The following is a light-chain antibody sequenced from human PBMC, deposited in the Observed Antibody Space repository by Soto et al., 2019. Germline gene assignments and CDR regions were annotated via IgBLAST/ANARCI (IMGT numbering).Light chain of an antibody. CDR1: SRDIVAYDL. CDR3: TSFAPGRIYV. Sequence: TVLTQSAPVYGSAAQSMTISCSGSSRDIVAYDLISWYQQHPGRAPTLIIYEVSHRFSGLSYRFSGSKSGNTASLTISGLQAEDEGDYYCTSFAPGRIYVFGSGTKVTVL. V-gene: IGLV2-14*03. CDR2: EVS. J-gene: IGLJ1*01.